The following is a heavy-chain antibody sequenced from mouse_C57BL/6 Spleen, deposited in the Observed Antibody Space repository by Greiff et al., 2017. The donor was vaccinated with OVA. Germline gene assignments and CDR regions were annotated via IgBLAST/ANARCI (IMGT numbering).Heavy chain of an antibody. V-gene: IGHV1-55*01. CDR3: ARTNGSNYSYAMDY. D-gene: IGHD2-5*01. Sequence: VKLQEPGAELVKPGASVKMSCKASGYTFTSYWITWVKQRPGQGLEWIGDIYPGSGSTNYNEKFKSKATLTVDTSSSTAYMQLSSLTSEDSAVYYCARTNGSNYSYAMDYWGQGTSVTVSS. CDR1: GYTFTSYW. CDR2: IYPGSGST. J-gene: IGHJ4*01.